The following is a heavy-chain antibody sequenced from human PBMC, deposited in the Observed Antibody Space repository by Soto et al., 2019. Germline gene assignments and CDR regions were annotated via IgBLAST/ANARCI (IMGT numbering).Heavy chain of an antibody. CDR3: GRGGGEAGDYYFDY. D-gene: IGHD3-16*01. CDR2: IIPIFGTA. CDR1: GGTFSSYA. V-gene: IGHV1-69*01. J-gene: IGHJ4*02. Sequence: QVQLVQSGAEVKKPGSSVKVSCKASGGTFSSYAISWVRQAPGQGLEWMGGIIPIFGTANYAQKFQGRVTITADESTSTAYRELSSLRSEDTAVYYWGRGGGEAGDYYFDYWGQGTLVTVSS.